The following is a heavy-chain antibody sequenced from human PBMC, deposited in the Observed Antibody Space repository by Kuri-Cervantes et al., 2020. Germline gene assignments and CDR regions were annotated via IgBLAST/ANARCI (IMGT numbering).Heavy chain of an antibody. Sequence: SVKVSCKAPDYTFSRYDVSWVRQVPGQGLEWMGRIIPILGTANYAQKFQGRVTITADKSTSTAYMELSSLRSEDTAVYYCARGRYFDWLLLDSPYGMDVWGQGTTVTVSS. D-gene: IGHD3-9*01. CDR3: ARGRYFDWLLLDSPYGMDV. CDR1: DYTFSRYD. V-gene: IGHV1-69*04. J-gene: IGHJ6*02. CDR2: IIPILGTA.